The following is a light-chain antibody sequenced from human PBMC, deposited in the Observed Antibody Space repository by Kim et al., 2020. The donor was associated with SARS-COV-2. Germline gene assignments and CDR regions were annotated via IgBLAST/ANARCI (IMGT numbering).Light chain of an antibody. CDR3: QQRTSWPTVT. V-gene: IGKV3-11*01. CDR1: QGISSY. Sequence: EIVLTQSPATLSLSPGERATLSCRASQGISSYLAWYQQKPGQAPRLLIYDASNRATGIPARFSGSGSGTDFNLTISSLEPEDLAVYYCQQRTSWPTVTFGGGTKVDIK. CDR2: DAS. J-gene: IGKJ4*01.